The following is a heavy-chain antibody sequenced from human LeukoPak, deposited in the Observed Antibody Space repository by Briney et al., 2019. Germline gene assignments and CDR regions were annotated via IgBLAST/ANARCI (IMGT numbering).Heavy chain of an antibody. D-gene: IGHD3-22*01. CDR1: EFTFSDHY. CDR2: TRNKVNSYTT. J-gene: IGHJ1*01. V-gene: IGHV3-72*01. Sequence: GGSLRLSCAASEFTFSDHYMDWVRQAPGKGLEWVGRTRNKVNSYTTEYAASVKDRFIISRDDSDHSLYLQMSSLKIEDTAVYYCATLVPYYYDSSGYPHWGRGTLVSVSS. CDR3: ATLVPYYYDSSGYPH.